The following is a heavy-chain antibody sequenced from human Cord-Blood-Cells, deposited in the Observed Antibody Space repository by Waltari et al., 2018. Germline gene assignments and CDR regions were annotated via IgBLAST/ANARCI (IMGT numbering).Heavy chain of an antibody. CDR1: GGSISSSSYY. Sequence: QLQLQESGPGLVKPSEYLSLTCTVSGGSISSSSYYWGWIRQPPGKGLEWIGSIYYSGSTYYNPSLKSRVTISVDTSKNQFSLKLSSVTAADTAVYYCARQVWYGSGSYYNWFDPWGQGTLVTVSS. J-gene: IGHJ5*02. D-gene: IGHD3-10*01. CDR2: IYYSGST. V-gene: IGHV4-39*01. CDR3: ARQVWYGSGSYYNWFDP.